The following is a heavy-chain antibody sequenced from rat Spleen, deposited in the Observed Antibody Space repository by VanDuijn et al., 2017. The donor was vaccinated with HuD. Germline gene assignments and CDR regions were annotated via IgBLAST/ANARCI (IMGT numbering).Heavy chain of an antibody. J-gene: IGHJ2*01. CDR2: ISSGGST. CDR3: TRDDGYYFDY. CDR1: GFSLTSYH. V-gene: IGHV2-6*01. Sequence: QVQLKESGPGLVQPSQTLSLTCTVSGFSLTSYHVSWVRHPPEKGLEWSAAISSGGSTYYNSALKSRLSISRDTSKSQVFLKMNSLQTEDTAIYFCTRDDGYYFDYWGQGVMVTVSS. D-gene: IGHD1-4*01.